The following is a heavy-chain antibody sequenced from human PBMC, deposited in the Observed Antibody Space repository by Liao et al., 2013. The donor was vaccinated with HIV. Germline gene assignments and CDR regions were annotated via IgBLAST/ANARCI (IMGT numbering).Heavy chain of an antibody. D-gene: IGHD3-22*01. CDR1: GGSISSGSYF. CDR2: VHTSGST. Sequence: QVQLQESGPGLVKPSETLSLTCTVSGGSISSGSYFWSWIRQPAGKGLEWIGRVHTSGSTNYNPSLKSRVTISVDMSKNQFSLKLSSVTAADTAVYFCARDFPYYYDSSGPRRAFDIWGQGTMVTVSS. J-gene: IGHJ3*02. V-gene: IGHV4-61*02. CDR3: ARDFPYYYDSSGPRRAFDI.